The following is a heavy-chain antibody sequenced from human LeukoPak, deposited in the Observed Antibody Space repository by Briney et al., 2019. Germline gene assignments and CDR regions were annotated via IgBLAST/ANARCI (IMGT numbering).Heavy chain of an antibody. Sequence: SETLSLTCTVSGGSISSHYWSRIRQPPGKGLEWIGYIYYSGSTNYNPSLKSRVTISVDTSKNQFSLKLSSVTAADTAVYYCARNIGEYYYDSSGYYTGGYYFDYWGQGTLVTVSS. CDR2: IYYSGST. CDR3: ARNIGEYYYDSSGYYTGGYYFDY. CDR1: GGSISSHY. V-gene: IGHV4-59*11. J-gene: IGHJ4*02. D-gene: IGHD3-22*01.